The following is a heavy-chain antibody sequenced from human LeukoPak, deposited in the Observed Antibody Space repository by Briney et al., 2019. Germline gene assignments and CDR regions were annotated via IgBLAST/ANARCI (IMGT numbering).Heavy chain of an antibody. D-gene: IGHD3-22*01. J-gene: IGHJ4*02. Sequence: PSETLSLTCTVSGGSISSYYWSWIRQPPGKGLEWIGYIYYSGSTNYNPSLKSRVTISVDTSKNQFSLKLSSVTAADTAVYYCARFSDHSSGYYLTFDYWGQGTLVTVSS. CDR2: IYYSGST. V-gene: IGHV4-59*01. CDR3: ARFSDHSSGYYLTFDY. CDR1: GGSISSYY.